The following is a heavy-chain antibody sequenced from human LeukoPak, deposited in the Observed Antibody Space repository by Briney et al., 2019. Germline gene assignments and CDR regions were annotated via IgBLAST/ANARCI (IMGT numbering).Heavy chain of an antibody. CDR1: GFTFSSYA. CDR3: ARDPNGDYVGAFEM. V-gene: IGHV3-23*01. J-gene: IGHJ3*02. D-gene: IGHD4-17*01. CDR2: ICSGGSGT. Sequence: GGSLRLSCAASGFTFSSYAMIWVRQAPGRGLEWVAAICSGGSGTLYADSVKGRFTISRDNSKNTLFLQMNNMRAEDTAVYYCARDPNGDYVGAFEMWGPGTKVTVS.